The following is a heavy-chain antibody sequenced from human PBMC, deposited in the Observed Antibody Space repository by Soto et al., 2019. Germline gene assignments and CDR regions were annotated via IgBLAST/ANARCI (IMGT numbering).Heavy chain of an antibody. Sequence: ASVKVSCKASGYTFTSYGISWVRQAPGQGLEWMGWISAYNGNTNYAQKLQGRVTMTTDTSTSTAYMELRSLRSDDTAVYYCARGFYCSSTSCYSRAFDIWGQGTMVTVSS. CDR1: GYTFTSYG. D-gene: IGHD2-2*01. CDR3: ARGFYCSSTSCYSRAFDI. V-gene: IGHV1-18*01. CDR2: ISAYNGNT. J-gene: IGHJ3*02.